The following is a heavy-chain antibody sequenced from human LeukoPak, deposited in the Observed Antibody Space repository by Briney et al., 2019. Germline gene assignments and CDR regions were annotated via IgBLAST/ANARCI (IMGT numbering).Heavy chain of an antibody. CDR1: GGSISNYY. D-gene: IGHD3-10*01. J-gene: IGHJ5*02. CDR2: IYYSGNT. V-gene: IGHV4-59*08. CDR3: ARPYASGSFWFDA. Sequence: SETLSLTCTVSGGSISNYYWSWIRQPPGKGLEWIGYIYYSGNTNYNPSLKGRATISIDTSKNQFSLKLRSVTAADTAVYHCARPYASGSFWFDAWVQGTLVTVSS.